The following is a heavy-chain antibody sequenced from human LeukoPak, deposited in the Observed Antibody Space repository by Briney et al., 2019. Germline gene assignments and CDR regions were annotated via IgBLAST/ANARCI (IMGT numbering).Heavy chain of an antibody. J-gene: IGHJ4*02. CDR2: IYYSGST. CDR3: ASVSYDSSGYYPYYFDY. Sequence: PSETLSLTCTVSGGSISTNNYYWGWIRQPPGKGLEWIGTIYYSGSTYYNPSLKSRVTISVDTSKNQFSLRLSSVTAEDTAVYYCASVSYDSSGYYPYYFDYWGQGTLVTVSS. CDR1: GGSISTNNYY. D-gene: IGHD3-22*01. V-gene: IGHV4-39*07.